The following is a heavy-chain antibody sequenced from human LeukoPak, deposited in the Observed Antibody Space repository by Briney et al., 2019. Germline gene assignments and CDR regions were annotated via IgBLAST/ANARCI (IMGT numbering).Heavy chain of an antibody. Sequence: GGSLRLSCAASGFTFSSYWMSWVRQAPGKGLEWVANIKQDGSAKYYVDSVKGRFTISRDNAKNSLYLQMNSLRAEDTAVYYCARDGLSIPYYYDSSGYSPFDYWGQGTLVTVPS. J-gene: IGHJ4*02. V-gene: IGHV3-7*01. CDR3: ARDGLSIPYYYDSSGYSPFDY. D-gene: IGHD3-22*01. CDR2: IKQDGSAK. CDR1: GFTFSSYW.